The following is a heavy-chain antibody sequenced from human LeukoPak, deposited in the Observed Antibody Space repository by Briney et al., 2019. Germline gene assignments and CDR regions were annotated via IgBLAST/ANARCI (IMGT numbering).Heavy chain of an antibody. CDR1: GYTFTSYD. J-gene: IGHJ6*03. CDR3: ARGNQPPQYYYYYYYMDV. V-gene: IGHV1-8*03. CDR2: MNPNSGNT. Sequence: ASVKVSCKASGYTFTSYDINWVRQATGQGLEWMGWMNPNSGNTGYAQKFQGRVTITRNTSISTAYMELSSLRSEDTAAYYCARGNQPPQYYYYYYYMDVWGKGTTVTVSS. D-gene: IGHD1-14*01.